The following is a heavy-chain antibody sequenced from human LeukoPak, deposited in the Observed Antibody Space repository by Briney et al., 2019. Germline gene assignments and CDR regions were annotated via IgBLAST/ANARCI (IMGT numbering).Heavy chain of an antibody. V-gene: IGHV3-13*04. CDR3: ARGGDRDY. J-gene: IGHJ4*02. CDR1: GFTFSSYD. Sequence: PGGSLRLSCAASGFTFSSYDMHWVRQVTGKRLEWVSAIGIAGDTYYLDSVKGRFTLSRENAKNSLYLQMNSLRAGDTAVYYCARGGDRDYWGQGTLVTVSS. CDR2: IGIAGDT.